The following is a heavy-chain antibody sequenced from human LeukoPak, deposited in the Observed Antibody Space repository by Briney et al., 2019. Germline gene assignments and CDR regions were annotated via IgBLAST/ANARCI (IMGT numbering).Heavy chain of an antibody. J-gene: IGHJ6*02. V-gene: IGHV3-23*01. Sequence: GGSLRLSCTASGFTFGGYATSWVRQAPGKGLEWVSSISGGSEDTYYADSVKGRFTISRDNSKTTLYLQMNSMRAEDTAVYYCARTIAQYSNSWLYFYYGLDVWGQGTTVTVSS. D-gene: IGHD6-13*01. CDR1: GFTFGGYA. CDR3: ARTIAQYSNSWLYFYYGLDV. CDR2: ISGGSEDT.